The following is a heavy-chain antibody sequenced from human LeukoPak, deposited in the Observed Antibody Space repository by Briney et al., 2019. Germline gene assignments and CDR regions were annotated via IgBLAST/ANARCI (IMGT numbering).Heavy chain of an antibody. J-gene: IGHJ1*01. CDR3: AKEATSFDSVWGTYPGYLQH. D-gene: IGHD3-16*01. Sequence: HPGGSLRLSCAASGFRLTSDAMSWVRQAPGKGLEWVSAISNDGSETYYVDSVKGRFSISRGEAKNIVYLQMSSLRAEDTAIYYCAKEATSFDSVWGTYPGYLQHWGQGALVLVSS. CDR1: GFRLTSDA. CDR2: ISNDGSET. V-gene: IGHV3-23*01.